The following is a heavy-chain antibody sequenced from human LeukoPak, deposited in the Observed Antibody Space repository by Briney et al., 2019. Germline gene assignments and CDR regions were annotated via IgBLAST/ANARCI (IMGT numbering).Heavy chain of an antibody. CDR2: IYYSGST. J-gene: IGHJ6*02. D-gene: IGHD3-10*01. CDR1: GGSISSYY. Sequence: SETLSLTCTASGGSISSYYWSWIRQPPGKGLEWIGYIYYSGSTNYNPSPKSRVTISVDTSKNQFSLKLSSVTAADTAVYYCARVGGSNYYYYGMDVWGQGTTVTVSS. V-gene: IGHV4-59*01. CDR3: ARVGGSNYYYYGMDV.